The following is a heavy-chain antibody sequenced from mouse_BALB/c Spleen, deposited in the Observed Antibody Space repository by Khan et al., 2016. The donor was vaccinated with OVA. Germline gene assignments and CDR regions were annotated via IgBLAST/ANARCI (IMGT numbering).Heavy chain of an antibody. CDR2: IWGDGST. CDR3: ARELRLGGFAY. V-gene: IGHV2-6-7*01. Sequence: VELVESGPGLVAPSQSLSITCTVSGFSLTGFGINWVRQPPGKGLEWLGMIWGDGSTDYNSALKSRLCISKDNSKSHVFFKMNSLQTYDTARYYCARELRLGGFAYWGQGTLVTVSA. J-gene: IGHJ3*01. D-gene: IGHD1-2*01. CDR1: GFSLTGFG.